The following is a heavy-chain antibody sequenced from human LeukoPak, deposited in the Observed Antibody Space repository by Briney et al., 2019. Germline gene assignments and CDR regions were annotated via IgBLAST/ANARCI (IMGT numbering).Heavy chain of an antibody. J-gene: IGHJ3*02. CDR1: GFTFSSYW. D-gene: IGHD2-21*01. Sequence: KAGGSLRLSCAASGFTFSSYWMSWVRQAPGKGLQWVANIKQDGSDKYYVDSVKGRFTISRDNAKNSLNLQMSSLRAEDTAVYYCAREGLWVGPDSGKTRHPYWEIWGQGTMVTVSS. CDR2: IKQDGSDK. CDR3: AREGLWVGPDSGKTRHPYWEI. V-gene: IGHV3-7*04.